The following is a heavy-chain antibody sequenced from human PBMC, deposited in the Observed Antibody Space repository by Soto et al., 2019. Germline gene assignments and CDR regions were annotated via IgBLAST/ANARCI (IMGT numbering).Heavy chain of an antibody. Sequence: GGSLRLSCAASGFTFSNAWMSWVRQAPGKGLEWVGRIKSKTDGGTTDYAAPVKGRFTISRDDSKNTLYLQMDSLKTEDTAVYYCTTDRWDIVVVPAAIRARNDAFDIWGQGTMVTVSS. D-gene: IGHD2-2*01. J-gene: IGHJ3*02. CDR3: TTDRWDIVVVPAAIRARNDAFDI. CDR1: GFTFSNAW. V-gene: IGHV3-15*01. CDR2: IKSKTDGGTT.